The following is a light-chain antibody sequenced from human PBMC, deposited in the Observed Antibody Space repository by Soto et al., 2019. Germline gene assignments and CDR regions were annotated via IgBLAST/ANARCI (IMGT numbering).Light chain of an antibody. CDR3: QQYTNWPIT. Sequence: EILMTQSPSTLAVSPGERATLSCRASQTVGREYLAWYQHKPGQAPRLLIYGISNRATGIPERFSGSGSGTELTLTISSVQPEDVEIYYCQQYTNWPITFGQGTRLEIK. CDR2: GIS. V-gene: IGKV3D-15*01. J-gene: IGKJ5*01. CDR1: QTVGREY.